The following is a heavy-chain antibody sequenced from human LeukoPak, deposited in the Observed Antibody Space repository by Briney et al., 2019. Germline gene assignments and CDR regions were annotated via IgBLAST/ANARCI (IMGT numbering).Heavy chain of an antibody. Sequence: GESLKISCKGSGYSFTSYWIGWVRQMPGKGLEWMGRIDPSDSYTNYSPSFQGHVTISADKSISTAYLQWSSLKASDTAMYYCARLEAYCGGDCYWDAFDIWGQGTMVTVSS. CDR2: IDPSDSYT. D-gene: IGHD2-21*02. CDR1: GYSFTSYW. CDR3: ARLEAYCGGDCYWDAFDI. V-gene: IGHV5-10-1*01. J-gene: IGHJ3*02.